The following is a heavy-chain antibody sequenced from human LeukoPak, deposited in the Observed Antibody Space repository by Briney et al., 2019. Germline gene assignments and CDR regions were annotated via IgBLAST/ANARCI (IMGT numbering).Heavy chain of an antibody. D-gene: IGHD5-12*01. V-gene: IGHV1-2*02. CDR1: GYTFTGYY. CDR3: ARVIVATILQSPCFDY. J-gene: IGHJ4*02. CDR2: INPNSGGT. Sequence: GASVKVSCKASGYTFTGYYMHWVRQAPGQGLEWMGWINPNSGGTNYAQKFQGRVTMTRDTSISTAYMELSRLRSDDTDVYYCARVIVATILQSPCFDYWGQGTLVTVSS.